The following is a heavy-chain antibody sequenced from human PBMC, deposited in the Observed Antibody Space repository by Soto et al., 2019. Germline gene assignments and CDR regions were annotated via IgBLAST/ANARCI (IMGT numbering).Heavy chain of an antibody. CDR1: GGSFSGYY. D-gene: IGHD6-13*01. Sequence: SETLSLTCAVYGGSFSGYYWSWVRQPPGKGLEWIGEINHSGSTNYNPSLKSRVTISVDTSKNQFSLKLSSVTAADTAVYYCARGGRGSSWYSYYWGQGTLVTVSS. CDR3: ARGGRGSSWYSYY. J-gene: IGHJ4*02. CDR2: INHSGST. V-gene: IGHV4-34*01.